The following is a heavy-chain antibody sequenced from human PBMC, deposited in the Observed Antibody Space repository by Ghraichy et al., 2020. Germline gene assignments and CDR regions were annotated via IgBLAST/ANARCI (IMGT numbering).Heavy chain of an antibody. CDR3: ASGCYDSSGPFDY. Sequence: SETLSLTCTVSGGSISSYYWSWIRQPPGKGLEWIGYIYTSGSNNYNPSLKRRVTISVDTSENQFSLKLSSVTAADTAVYYCASGCYDSSGPFDYWGQGTLVAVST. D-gene: IGHD3-22*01. J-gene: IGHJ4*02. CDR2: IYTSGSN. CDR1: GGSISSYY. V-gene: IGHV4-4*09.